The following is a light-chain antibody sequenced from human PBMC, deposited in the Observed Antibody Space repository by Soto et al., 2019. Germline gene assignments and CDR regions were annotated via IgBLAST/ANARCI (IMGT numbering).Light chain of an antibody. CDR3: QQRSSWPLT. V-gene: IGKV4-1*01. CDR2: WAS. J-gene: IGKJ4*01. Sequence: VMTQSPDSLAVSLGERATINCKSGQSVLYSSNNKNYLAWYQHKPGQSPRLLIYWASTRESGVPDRFSGSGSGTDFTLTISSLEPEDFSVYYCQQRSSWPLTFGGGTKVDIK. CDR1: QSVLYSSNNKNY.